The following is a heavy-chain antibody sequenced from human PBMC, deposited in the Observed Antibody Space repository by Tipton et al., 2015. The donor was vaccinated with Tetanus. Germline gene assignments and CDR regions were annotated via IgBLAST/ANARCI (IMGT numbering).Heavy chain of an antibody. J-gene: IGHJ5*02. V-gene: IGHV4-31*11. CDR2: IYHSGST. CDR3: ARDRHYCRGGNCYQDWFDP. D-gene: IGHD2-15*01. CDR1: GGSISNTGDY. Sequence: TLSLTCAASGGSISNTGDYWGWIRQHPGKGLEWIAYIYHSGSTYYNPSLRSRLSISVDTSKNQFSLRLSSVTAADTAVYYCARDRHYCRGGNCYQDWFDPWGQGTLVTVSS.